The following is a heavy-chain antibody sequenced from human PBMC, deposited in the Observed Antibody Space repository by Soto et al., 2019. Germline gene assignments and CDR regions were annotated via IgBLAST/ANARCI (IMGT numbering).Heavy chain of an antibody. J-gene: IGHJ3*02. V-gene: IGHV4-59*08. Sequence: SSETLPLTWTVSGGSISSYYWSWIRRPPGNGLEWIGYIYYSGSTNYNPSLKSRVTISVDTSKNQFSLKLSSVTAADTAVYYCARHPEYYYDSNGYDEAAFDIWGQGTMVTVSS. CDR1: GGSISSYY. CDR2: IYYSGST. D-gene: IGHD3-22*01. CDR3: ARHPEYYYDSNGYDEAAFDI.